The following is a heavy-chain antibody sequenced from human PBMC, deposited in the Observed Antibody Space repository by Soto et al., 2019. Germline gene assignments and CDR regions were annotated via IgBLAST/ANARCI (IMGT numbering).Heavy chain of an antibody. CDR1: GFTFSSYA. Sequence: GGSLRLSCAASGFTFSSYAMSWVRQAPGKGLEWVSAISGSGGSTYYADSVKGRFTISRDNSKNTLYLQMNSLRAEDTAVYYCAKDDYDFLTGYLLYGMDVWGQGTTVTVSS. V-gene: IGHV3-23*01. CDR3: AKDDYDFLTGYLLYGMDV. D-gene: IGHD3-9*01. J-gene: IGHJ6*02. CDR2: ISGSGGST.